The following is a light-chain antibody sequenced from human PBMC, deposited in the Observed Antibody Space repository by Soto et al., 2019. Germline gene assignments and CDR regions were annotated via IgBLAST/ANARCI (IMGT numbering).Light chain of an antibody. J-gene: IGKJ5*01. CDR3: QQRSKWPLT. CDR1: QSVSSY. CDR2: DTL. Sequence: EIVLTQSPATLSLSPGERATLSCRASQSVSSYLAWYQQKPGQAPRLLIYDTLNRATGIPARFSGGGSGTDFTLTISSLEPEDFVVYYCQQRSKWPLTFGQGTRLEIK. V-gene: IGKV3-11*01.